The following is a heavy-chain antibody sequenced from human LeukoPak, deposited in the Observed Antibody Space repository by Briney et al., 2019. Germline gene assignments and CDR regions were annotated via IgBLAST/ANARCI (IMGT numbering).Heavy chain of an antibody. Sequence: SVKVSCKASGGTFSSYAISWVRQAPGQGLEWMGGIIPIFGTANYAQKFQGRVTITADKSTSTAYMELSSLRSEDTAVYYCARDSGRGYYDSSGYYYYYYYMDVWGKGTTVTVSS. J-gene: IGHJ6*03. V-gene: IGHV1-69*06. CDR1: GGTFSSYA. CDR2: IIPIFGTA. CDR3: ARDSGRGYYDSSGYYYYYYYMDV. D-gene: IGHD3-22*01.